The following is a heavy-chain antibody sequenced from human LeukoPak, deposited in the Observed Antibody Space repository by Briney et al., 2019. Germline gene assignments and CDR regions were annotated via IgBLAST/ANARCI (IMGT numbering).Heavy chain of an antibody. J-gene: IGHJ4*02. CDR1: GFTFDDYG. D-gene: IGHD4-11*01. CDR2: ISGSGGDT. V-gene: IGHV3-23*01. Sequence: PGGSLRLSCAASGFTFDDYGMSWVRQAPGKGLEWVSVISGSGGDTYYADSVKGRFTVSRDNSKDTLHLQMNSLRAEDTAVYYCAKTRLGNDDWGQGTLVTVSS. CDR3: AKTRLGNDD.